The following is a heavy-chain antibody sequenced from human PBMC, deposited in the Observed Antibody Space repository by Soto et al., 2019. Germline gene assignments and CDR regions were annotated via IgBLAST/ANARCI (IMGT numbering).Heavy chain of an antibody. CDR2: ISYDGSNK. V-gene: IGHV3-30*18. Sequence: GGSLRLSCAASGFTFSSYGMHWVRQAPGKGLEWVAVISYDGSNKYYADSVKGRFTISRDNSKNTLYLQMNSLRAEDTAVYYCAKDATFYFDYWGQGTLVTVSS. J-gene: IGHJ4*02. CDR3: AKDATFYFDY. CDR1: GFTFSSYG.